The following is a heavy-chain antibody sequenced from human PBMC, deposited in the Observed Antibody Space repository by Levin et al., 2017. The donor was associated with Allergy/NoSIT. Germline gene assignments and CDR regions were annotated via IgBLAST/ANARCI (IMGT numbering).Heavy chain of an antibody. D-gene: IGHD3-10*01. J-gene: IGHJ4*02. Sequence: GGSLRLSCAASGFTFSNYAMGWVRQAPGKGLEWVSAISGSGDTTYYADSLKGRFTISRDNSENTLYLQMNSLRAEDTAIYHCAKYPSATYYKYLDYWGQGTLVTVSS. CDR2: ISGSGDTT. CDR3: AKYPSATYYKYLDY. CDR1: GFTFSNYA. V-gene: IGHV3-23*01.